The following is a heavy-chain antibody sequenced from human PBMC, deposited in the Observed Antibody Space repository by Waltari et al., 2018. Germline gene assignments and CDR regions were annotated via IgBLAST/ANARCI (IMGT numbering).Heavy chain of an antibody. CDR3: AKKGRPPRFGVVYYGMDV. J-gene: IGHJ6*02. D-gene: IGHD3-3*01. V-gene: IGHV3-30*18. Sequence: QVQLVESGGGVVQPGRSLGLSCAPSGFTFSSYCMHWFRQAPGSWLEWWAVISNDGSNKYYADAVKGRFTISRDNPKNTLYLQMNSLRAEDTAVYYCAKKGRPPRFGVVYYGMDVWGQGTTVTVSS. CDR2: ISNDGSNK. CDR1: GFTFSSYC.